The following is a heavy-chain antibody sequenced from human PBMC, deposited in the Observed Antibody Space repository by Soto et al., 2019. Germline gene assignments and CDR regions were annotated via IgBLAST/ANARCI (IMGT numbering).Heavy chain of an antibody. V-gene: IGHV3-23*01. CDR3: AKDLDSSKYYRGGGG. Sequence: VQLLESGGGLVQPGGSLRLSCTASGFTFSTYAMSWVRQAPRKGLEWVSSISGSGGSTYYADSVKGRFTISSDNSKNTLFLQVNSLRAEDTAVYYCAKDLDSSKYYRGGGGWGQGTLVTVSS. CDR1: GFTFSTYA. CDR2: ISGSGGST. J-gene: IGHJ4*02. D-gene: IGHD6-13*01.